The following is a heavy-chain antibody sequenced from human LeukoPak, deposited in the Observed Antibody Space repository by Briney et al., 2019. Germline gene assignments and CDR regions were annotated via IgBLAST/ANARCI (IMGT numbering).Heavy chain of an antibody. CDR1: GSSINSYY. J-gene: IGHJ4*02. Sequence: SETLSLTCTVSGSSINSYYWSWIRQPPGEGLEWIGYNYYSGITNYNPSLKSRVTISVDTSKNQFTLKLSSVTAADTAVYYCARALYDSTALDYWGQGNLVIVSS. D-gene: IGHD3-16*01. CDR3: ARALYDSTALDY. V-gene: IGHV4-59*01. CDR2: NYYSGIT.